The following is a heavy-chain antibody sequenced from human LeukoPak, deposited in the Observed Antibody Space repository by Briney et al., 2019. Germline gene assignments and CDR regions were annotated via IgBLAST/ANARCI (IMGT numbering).Heavy chain of an antibody. Sequence: SETLSLTCAVYGGSFSGYYWSWIRQPPGKGLEWIGKINHSGSTNYNPSLKSRVTISVDTSKNQFSLKLNSVTAADTAVYYCARGGAVAGPDWGDAFDIWGQGTMVTVSS. CDR1: GGSFSGYY. CDR2: INHSGST. CDR3: ARGGAVAGPDWGDAFDI. D-gene: IGHD6-13*01. J-gene: IGHJ3*02. V-gene: IGHV4-34*01.